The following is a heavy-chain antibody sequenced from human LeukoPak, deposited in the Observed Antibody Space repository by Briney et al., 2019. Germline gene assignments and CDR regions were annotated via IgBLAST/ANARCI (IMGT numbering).Heavy chain of an antibody. J-gene: IGHJ6*03. CDR1: GFTFSSYA. CDR2: ISGSGGST. Sequence: GGSLRLSCAASGFTFSSYAMSWVRQAPGKGLEWVSAISGSGGSTYYADSVKGRFTISRDNSKNTLYLQMNSLRAEDTAVYYCAKPLEYCSGGSCYTDRLYYMDVWGKGTTVTVSS. V-gene: IGHV3-23*01. CDR3: AKPLEYCSGGSCYTDRLYYMDV. D-gene: IGHD2-15*01.